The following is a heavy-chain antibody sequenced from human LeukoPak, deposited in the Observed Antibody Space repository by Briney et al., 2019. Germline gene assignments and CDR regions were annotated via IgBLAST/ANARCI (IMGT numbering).Heavy chain of an antibody. CDR2: ISSSSSYI. Sequence: GGSLRLSCAASGFTFSSYSMNWVRQAPGKGLEWVSSISSSSSYIYYADSVKGRFTISRDNAKSSLYLQMNSLRAEDTAVYYCARPSGSRAFDIWGQGTMVTVSS. CDR1: GFTFSSYS. J-gene: IGHJ3*02. D-gene: IGHD6-19*01. V-gene: IGHV3-21*01. CDR3: ARPSGSRAFDI.